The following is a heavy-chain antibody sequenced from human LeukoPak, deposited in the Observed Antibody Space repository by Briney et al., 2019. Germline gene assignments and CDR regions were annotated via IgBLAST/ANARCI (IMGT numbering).Heavy chain of an antibody. V-gene: IGHV3-48*03. CDR3: ARSGLGYCSGGSCYDY. J-gene: IGHJ4*02. D-gene: IGHD2-15*01. Sequence: GGSLRLSCAASGFTFSSYEMNWVRQAPGKGLEWVSYISSSGSTIYYADSVKGRFTISRDNAKNSLYLQMNSLRAEDTAVYYCARSGLGYCSGGSCYDYWGQGTLVTVSS. CDR2: ISSSGSTI. CDR1: GFTFSSYE.